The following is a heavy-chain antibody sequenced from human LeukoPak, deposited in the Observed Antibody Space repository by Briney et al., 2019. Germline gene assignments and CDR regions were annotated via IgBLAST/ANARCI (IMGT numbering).Heavy chain of an antibody. CDR3: ARERRGKTDY. CDR2: ISYDGSNK. Sequence: GRSLRLSCPASGFTFSSYAMHWVRQAPGKGLEWVAVISYDGSNKYYADSVKGRFTISRDNSKNTLYLQMNSLRAEDTAVYYCARERRGKTDYWGQGTLVTVSS. CDR1: GFTFSSYA. D-gene: IGHD4-23*01. J-gene: IGHJ4*02. V-gene: IGHV3-30-3*01.